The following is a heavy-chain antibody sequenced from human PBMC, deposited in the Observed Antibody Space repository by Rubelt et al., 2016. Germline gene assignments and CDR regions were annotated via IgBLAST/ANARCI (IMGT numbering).Heavy chain of an antibody. CDR2: ISAYNGNT. J-gene: IGHJ4*02. CDR3: VLGRPPTFVRELSGYDLGY. D-gene: IGHD5-12*01. V-gene: IGHV1-18*01. Sequence: RGLEWMGWISAYNGNTNYAQKLQGRVTMTTDTSTSTAYMELRSLRSEDTAVYYCVLGRPPTFVRELSGYDLGYWGQGTLVTVSS.